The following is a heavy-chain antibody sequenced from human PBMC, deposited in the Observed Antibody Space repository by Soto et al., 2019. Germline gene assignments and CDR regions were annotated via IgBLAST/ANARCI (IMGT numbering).Heavy chain of an antibody. CDR1: GGSIRSSNW. V-gene: IGHV4-4*02. D-gene: IGHD1-26*01. CDR3: ARVSGSYYYGMDV. J-gene: IGHJ6*02. CDR2: IYHSGST. Sequence: LETLSLTCAVSGGSIRSSNWLSWVRQSPGKGLEWIGYIYHSGSTYYNPSLKSRVTISVDRSKNQFSLKLSSVTAADTAVYYCARVSGSYYYGMDVWGQGTTVTVSS.